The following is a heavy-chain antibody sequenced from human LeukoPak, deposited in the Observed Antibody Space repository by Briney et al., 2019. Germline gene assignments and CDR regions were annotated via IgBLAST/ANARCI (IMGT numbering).Heavy chain of an antibody. Sequence: GGSLRLSCGASEFTFSTYWMSWVRQAPGKGLEWVADIKQDGSEKYYVDSVKGRFTISRQNAKNSLFLQMNSLRAEDTAVYYCARHRSGGSQDDAFDIWGQGTMVTVSS. J-gene: IGHJ3*02. CDR1: EFTFSTYW. CDR2: IKQDGSEK. V-gene: IGHV3-7*01. CDR3: ARHRSGGSQDDAFDI. D-gene: IGHD2-15*01.